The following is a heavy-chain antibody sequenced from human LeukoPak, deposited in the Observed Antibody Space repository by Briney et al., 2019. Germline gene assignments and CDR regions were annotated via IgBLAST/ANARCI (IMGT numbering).Heavy chain of an antibody. Sequence: SETLSLTCAFYGGSFSGYYWSWLRQPPGKGLEWIGEINHSGGTTYNPSLKSRVTISLDTSKNQFSLKLSSVTAADTAVYYCARDGLKWELLPARAKKSYYFDYWGQGTLVTVSS. CDR1: GGSFSGYY. D-gene: IGHD1-26*01. CDR3: ARDGLKWELLPARAKKSYYFDY. V-gene: IGHV4-34*01. CDR2: INHSGGT. J-gene: IGHJ4*02.